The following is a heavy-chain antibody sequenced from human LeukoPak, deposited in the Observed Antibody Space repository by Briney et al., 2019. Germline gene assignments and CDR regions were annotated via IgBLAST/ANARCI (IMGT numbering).Heavy chain of an antibody. Sequence: GGSLRLSCAASGFIFSSYWMYWVRQAPGKGLVYISRINNDGSGTTFADSVKGRFTISRDNAKNTLYLQMNSLRAEDTAVYYCAKVQLALDFDYWGQGTLVTVSS. CDR2: INNDGSGT. CDR1: GFIFSSYW. V-gene: IGHV3-74*01. D-gene: IGHD2-2*01. CDR3: AKVQLALDFDY. J-gene: IGHJ4*02.